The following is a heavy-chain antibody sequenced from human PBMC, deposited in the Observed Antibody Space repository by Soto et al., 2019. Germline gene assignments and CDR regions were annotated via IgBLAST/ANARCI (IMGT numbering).Heavy chain of an antibody. CDR3: AKDRVRYYYYGMDV. CDR1: GFTFSSYG. J-gene: IGHJ6*02. V-gene: IGHV3-30*18. CDR2: ISYDGSNK. D-gene: IGHD4-17*01. Sequence: GGSLRLSCAASGFTFSSYGMHWVRQAPGKGLEWVAVISYDGSNKYYADSVKGRFTISRDNSKNTLYLQMNSLRAEDTAVYYCAKDRVRYYYYGMDVWGQGTMVTVSS.